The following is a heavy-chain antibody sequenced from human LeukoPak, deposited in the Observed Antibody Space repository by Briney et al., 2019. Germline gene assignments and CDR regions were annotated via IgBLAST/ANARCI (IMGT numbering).Heavy chain of an antibody. J-gene: IGHJ4*02. V-gene: IGHV4-30-4*01. D-gene: IGHD3-22*01. CDR1: GGSISSGDYC. CDR3: ARDPVGYDSSGYSDTYFDY. CDR2: IYYSGST. Sequence: PSETLSLTCTVSGGSISSGDYCWSWIRQPPGKGLEWIGYIYYSGSTYYNPSLKSRVTISVDTSKNQFSLKLSSVTAADTAVYYCARDPVGYDSSGYSDTYFDYWGQGTLVTVSS.